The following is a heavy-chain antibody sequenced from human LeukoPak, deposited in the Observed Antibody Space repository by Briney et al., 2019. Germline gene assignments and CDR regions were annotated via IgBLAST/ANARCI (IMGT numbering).Heavy chain of an antibody. V-gene: IGHV4-31*03. D-gene: IGHD2-15*01. CDR2: IYYSGST. CDR1: GGSISSGGYY. CDR3: ASEGYCSGGSCYRSDY. Sequence: PSETLSLTCTVSGGSISSGGYYWSWIRQHPGKGLEWIGYIYYSGSTYYNPPLKSRVTISVDTSKNQFSLKLSSVTAADTAVYYCASEGYCSGGSCYRSDYWGQGTLVTVSS. J-gene: IGHJ4*02.